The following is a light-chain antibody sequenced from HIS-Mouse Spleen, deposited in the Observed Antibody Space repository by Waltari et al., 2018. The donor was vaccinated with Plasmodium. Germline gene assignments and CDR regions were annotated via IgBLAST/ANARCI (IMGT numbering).Light chain of an antibody. CDR2: AGS. CDR3: CSYAGSSTWV. Sequence: QSALTQPASVSGSPGQSITISCTGTSSDVGSYHLVSWYQQHPGKAPKLMIYAGSKRPSGVSKRFSGSKSGNTASLTIAGLQAEDEADYYCCSYAGSSTWVFGGGTKLTVL. V-gene: IGLV2-23*01. CDR1: SSDVGSYHL. J-gene: IGLJ3*02.